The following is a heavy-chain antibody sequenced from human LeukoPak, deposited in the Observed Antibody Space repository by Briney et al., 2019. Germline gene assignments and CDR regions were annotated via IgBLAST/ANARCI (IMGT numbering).Heavy chain of an antibody. CDR3: ARGGASYYGSGSYIDY. CDR2: ISYDGSNK. Sequence: QPGRSLRLSCAASGFTFSSYAMHWVRQAPGKGLEWVAVISYDGSNKYYADSVKGRFTISRENSKNTLYLQMNSLRAEDTAVYYCARGGASYYGSGSYIDYWGQGTLVTVSS. D-gene: IGHD3-10*01. J-gene: IGHJ4*02. V-gene: IGHV3-30-3*01. CDR1: GFTFSSYA.